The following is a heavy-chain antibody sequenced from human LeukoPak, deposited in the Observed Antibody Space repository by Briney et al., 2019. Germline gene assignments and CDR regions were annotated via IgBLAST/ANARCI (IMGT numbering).Heavy chain of an antibody. CDR3: ARDVGYSSSWYYFDY. CDR2: INPNSGGT. D-gene: IGHD6-13*01. J-gene: IGHJ4*02. CDR1: GYTFTGYY. V-gene: IGHV1-2*02. Sequence: ASVKVSCKASGYTFTGYYMHWVRQAPGQRLEWMGWINPNSGGTNYAQKFQGRVTMTRDTSISTAYMELSRLRSDDTAVYYCARDVGYSSSWYYFDYWGQGTLVTVSS.